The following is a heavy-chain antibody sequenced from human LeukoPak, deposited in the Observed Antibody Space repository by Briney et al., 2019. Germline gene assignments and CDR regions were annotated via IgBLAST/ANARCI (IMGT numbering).Heavy chain of an antibody. CDR1: GYTFTGYY. D-gene: IGHD6-19*01. CDR2: INPNSGGT. CDR3: ARRYSSGWAVDY. Sequence: ASVKVSCKASGYTFTGYYMHWVRQAPGQGLEWMGWINPNSGGTNYAQKFQGRVTMTRDTSISTAYMELSRLRSDDTAVYYCARRYSSGWAVDYWGQGTLVTVSS. J-gene: IGHJ4*02. V-gene: IGHV1-2*02.